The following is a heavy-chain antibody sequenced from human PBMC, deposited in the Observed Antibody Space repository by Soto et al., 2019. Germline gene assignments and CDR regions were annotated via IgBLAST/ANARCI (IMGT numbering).Heavy chain of an antibody. J-gene: IGHJ5*02. CDR2: IYDSGSP. V-gene: IGHV4-59*01. CDR3: ANFIRGYSSFDP. Sequence: PDTLSLTRPFSGFSISSYYGSWIRQPPGKGLERIGYIYDSGSPNYNPSLKSRVNISVDTSKNQVSLKLSSVTAAVTAVYYCANFIRGYSSFDPWGQGTLVTSP. D-gene: IGHD2-15*01. CDR1: GFSISSYY.